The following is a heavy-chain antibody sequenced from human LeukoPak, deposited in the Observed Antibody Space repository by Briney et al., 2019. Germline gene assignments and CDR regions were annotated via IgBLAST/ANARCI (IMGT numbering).Heavy chain of an antibody. CDR2: IKQDGSEK. J-gene: IGHJ6*03. CDR1: GFSFSSAW. V-gene: IGHV3-7*01. D-gene: IGHD3-10*01. Sequence: GGSLRLFCAASGFSFSSAWMSWVRQAPGKGLEGVANIKQDGSEKYYVDSVKGRFTISRDNAKNSLYLQMNSLRAEDTAVYYCARFGELLSSAFYYYYYMDVWGKGTTVTISS. CDR3: ARFGELLSSAFYYYYYMDV.